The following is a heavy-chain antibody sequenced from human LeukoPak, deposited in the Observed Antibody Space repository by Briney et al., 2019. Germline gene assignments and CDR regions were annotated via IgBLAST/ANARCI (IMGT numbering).Heavy chain of an antibody. V-gene: IGHV3-7*01. CDR1: GFTFSSYW. Sequence: TGGSLRLSCAASGFTFSSYWMSWVRQAPGKGLEWVATIRQDGSQKYSVASVKGQVTISRDNVNNSVYLQMNSLRAEDTAVYYCARDIPDIYYDSSGRLDYWGQGTLVTVSS. CDR3: ARDIPDIYYDSSGRLDY. D-gene: IGHD3-22*01. CDR2: IRQDGSQK. J-gene: IGHJ4*02.